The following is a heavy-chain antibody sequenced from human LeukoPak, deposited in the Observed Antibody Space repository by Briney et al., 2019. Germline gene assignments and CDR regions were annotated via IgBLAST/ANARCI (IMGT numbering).Heavy chain of an antibody. J-gene: IGHJ4*02. D-gene: IGHD6-13*01. CDR2: IIPIFGTA. CDR1: GGTFSIYA. CDR3: ARDPVAAAGNSYFDY. V-gene: IGHV1-69*05. Sequence: SVKVSCKASGGTFSIYAISWVRQAPGQGLEGMGGIIPIFGTANYAQKFQGRVTITTDESTSTAYMELSSLRSEDTAVYYCARDPVAAAGNSYFDYWGQGTLVTVSS.